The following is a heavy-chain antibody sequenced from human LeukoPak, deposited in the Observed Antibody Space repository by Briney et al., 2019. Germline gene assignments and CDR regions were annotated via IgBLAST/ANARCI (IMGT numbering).Heavy chain of an antibody. J-gene: IGHJ4*02. CDR2: IYTSGST. CDR3: ARGYSYGFDPYEPYFDY. Sequence: PSETLSLTCTVSGGSISSGSYYWSWIRQPAGKGLEWIGRIYTSGSTNYNPSLKSRVTISVDTSKNQFSLKLSSVTAADTAVYYCARGYSYGFDPYEPYFDYWGQGTLVTVSS. D-gene: IGHD5-18*01. V-gene: IGHV4-61*02. CDR1: GGSISSGSYY.